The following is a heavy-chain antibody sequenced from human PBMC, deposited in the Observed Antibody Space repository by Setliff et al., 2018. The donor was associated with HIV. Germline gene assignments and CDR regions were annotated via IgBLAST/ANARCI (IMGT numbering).Heavy chain of an antibody. CDR1: GYTFTSYD. V-gene: IGHV1-8*01. D-gene: IGHD2-8*01. CDR3: VRLTADRTNYYYYMDV. CDR2: MNPNSGNT. J-gene: IGHJ6*03. Sequence: ASVKVSCKASGYTFTSYDINWVRQATGQGLEWMGWMNPNSGNTGYAQKFQGRATMTRNTSISTAYMELSSLRSEDTAVYYCVRLTADRTNYYYYMDVWGKGTTVTVSS.